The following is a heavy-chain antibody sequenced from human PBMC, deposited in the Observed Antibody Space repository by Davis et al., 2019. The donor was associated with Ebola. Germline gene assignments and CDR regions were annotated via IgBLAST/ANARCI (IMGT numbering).Heavy chain of an antibody. CDR2: ISYDGRNK. CDR1: GFSFSSYA. V-gene: IGHV3-30*02. J-gene: IGHJ4*02. Sequence: GGSLRLSCAASGFSFSSYAMHWVRQAPGKGLEWVVFISYDGRNKYYADSVKGRFTFSRDNSKNTLYLQMDTLRVEDTALYYCTKGQGYFLDYWGQGTLVTVSS. CDR3: TKGQGYFLDY. D-gene: IGHD6-13*01.